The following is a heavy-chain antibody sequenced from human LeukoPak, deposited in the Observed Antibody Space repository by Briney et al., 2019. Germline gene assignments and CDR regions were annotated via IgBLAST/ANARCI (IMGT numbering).Heavy chain of an antibody. V-gene: IGHV1-2*02. Sequence: ASVKVSCKASGYTFTGYYMHWVRQAPGQGLEWMGWINPNSGGTNYAQKFQDRVTMTRDTSISTAYMELSSLRSDDTAVYYCARDLEGLERYFDYWGQGALVTVSS. D-gene: IGHD3/OR15-3a*01. CDR2: INPNSGGT. CDR3: ARDLEGLERYFDY. CDR1: GYTFTGYY. J-gene: IGHJ4*02.